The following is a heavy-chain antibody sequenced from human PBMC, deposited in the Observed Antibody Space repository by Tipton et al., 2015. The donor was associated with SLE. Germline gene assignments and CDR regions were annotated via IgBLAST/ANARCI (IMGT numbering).Heavy chain of an antibody. J-gene: IGHJ5*02. D-gene: IGHD6-13*01. Sequence: TLSLTCAVYGGSFSSYYWSWIRQPPGKGLEWIGEINHSGSTNYNPSLKSRVTLSVNTSKNQLSLKLVSVTAADTAVYYCARVEKGYSSSWIDPWGQGTLVTVSS. V-gene: IGHV4-34*01. CDR3: ARVEKGYSSSWIDP. CDR1: GGSFSSYY. CDR2: INHSGST.